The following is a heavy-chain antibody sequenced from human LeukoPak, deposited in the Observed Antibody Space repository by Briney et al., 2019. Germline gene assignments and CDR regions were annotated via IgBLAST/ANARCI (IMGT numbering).Heavy chain of an antibody. CDR1: GGSISSGSYY. V-gene: IGHV4-61*02. CDR2: IYTSGST. J-gene: IGHJ4*02. D-gene: IGHD5-24*01. CDR3: ARAMAAPTPAHFDY. Sequence: PSETLSLTCTVSGGSISSGSYYWSWIRQPAGKGLEWIGRIYTSGSTNYNPSLKSRVTISVDTSKNQFSLKLSSVTAADTAVYYCARAMAAPTPAHFDYWGQGTLVTVSS.